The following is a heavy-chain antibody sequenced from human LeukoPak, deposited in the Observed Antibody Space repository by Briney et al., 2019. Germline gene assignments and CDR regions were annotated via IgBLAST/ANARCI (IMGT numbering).Heavy chain of an antibody. CDR3: AKDDSSPVIPGVADALDV. D-gene: IGHD2-21*01. Sequence: GGSLRLSCAASGFTFSSYGLHWVRQGPGKWLEWVAFIQYDGRDNYYADSVTGRFSISRDNSKSTVYLQMNSLRAEDTAIYYCAKDDSSPVIPGVADALDVWGQGTMVTVS. J-gene: IGHJ3*01. V-gene: IGHV3-30*02. CDR2: IQYDGRDN. CDR1: GFTFSSYG.